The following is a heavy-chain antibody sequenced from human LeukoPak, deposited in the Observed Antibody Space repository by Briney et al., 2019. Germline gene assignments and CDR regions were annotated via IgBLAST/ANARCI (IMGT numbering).Heavy chain of an antibody. CDR3: SRSLSPGVPKYFDK. J-gene: IGHJ4*02. CDR2: ISHDGKVQ. D-gene: IGHD1-14*01. CDR1: GFIFNNFP. V-gene: IGHV3-30*04. Sequence: GGSLRLSCAASGFIFNNFPLHWVRQAPGKGLEWVAVISHDGKVQYYSDSVKVRFIISRDDSTSTLSLQMNSLRPEDTGMFFLSRSLSPGVPKYFDKRGLGTRGTL.